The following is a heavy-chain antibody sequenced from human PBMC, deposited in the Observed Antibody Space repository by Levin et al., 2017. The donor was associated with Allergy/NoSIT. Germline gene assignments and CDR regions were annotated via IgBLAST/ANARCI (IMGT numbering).Heavy chain of an antibody. D-gene: IGHD5-18*01. CDR3: ARDRAAGYRYGHNLYYYGLDV. J-gene: IGHJ6*02. CDR2: IYSGGST. Sequence: AGGSLRLSCVASGFTVSSNYMSWVRQAPGKGLEWVSVIYSGGSTYYADSVKGRFTISRDNSKNTFYLQMNSLRVEDTAVYYCARDRAAGYRYGHNLYYYGLDVWGQGTTVTVSS. CDR1: GFTVSSNY. V-gene: IGHV3-53*01.